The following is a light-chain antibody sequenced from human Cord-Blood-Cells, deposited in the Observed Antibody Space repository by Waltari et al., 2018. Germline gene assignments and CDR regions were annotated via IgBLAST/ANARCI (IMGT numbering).Light chain of an antibody. CDR1: QSISSY. J-gene: IGKJ2*02. Sequence: DIQMTQSPSSLSASVGDRVTITCRSSQSISSYLNWYQQKPGKAPKLLIYAASSLQSGVPSRFSGSGSGTDFTLTISRLQPEDFATYYCQQSYSTLWGTFGQGTKLEIK. CDR3: QQSYSTLWGT. V-gene: IGKV1-39*01. CDR2: AAS.